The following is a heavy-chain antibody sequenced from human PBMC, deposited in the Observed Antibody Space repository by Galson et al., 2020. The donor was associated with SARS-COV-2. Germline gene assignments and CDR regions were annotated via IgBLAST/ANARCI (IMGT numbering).Heavy chain of an antibody. CDR1: GFTFSSYA. J-gene: IGHJ2*01. CDR3: AKDPSYCGGDCYYSYWYFDL. D-gene: IGHD2-21*01. CDR2: ISGSGGST. Sequence: GESLKISCAASGFTFSSYAMSWVRQAPGKGLEWVLAISGSGGSTYYADSVKGLFTISRDNSKNTLYLQMNSLRAEDTAVYYCAKDPSYCGGDCYYSYWYFDLWGRGTLVTVSS. V-gene: IGHV3-23*01.